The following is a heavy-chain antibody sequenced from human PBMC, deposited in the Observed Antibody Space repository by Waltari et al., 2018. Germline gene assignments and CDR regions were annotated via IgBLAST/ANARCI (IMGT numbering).Heavy chain of an antibody. Sequence: QVQLVQSGAEVKKPGASVKVSCKVSGYTLTELSMHWVRLAPGKGLEWMGGFDPEDGETIYAQKFQGRVTMTEDTSTDTAYMELSSLRSEVTAVYYCATLPMVQGAIDYWGQGTLVTVSS. J-gene: IGHJ4*02. CDR1: GYTLTELS. CDR2: FDPEDGET. CDR3: ATLPMVQGAIDY. D-gene: IGHD3-10*01. V-gene: IGHV1-24*01.